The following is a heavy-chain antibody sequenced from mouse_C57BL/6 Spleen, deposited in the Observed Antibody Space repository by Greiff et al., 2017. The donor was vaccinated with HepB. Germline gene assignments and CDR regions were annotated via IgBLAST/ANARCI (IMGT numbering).Heavy chain of an antibody. CDR1: GYTFTSYG. D-gene: IGHD2-3*01. J-gene: IGHJ1*03. CDR2: IYPRSGNT. Sequence: VQLQQSGAELARPGASVKLSCKASGYTFTSYGISWVKQRTGQGLEWIGEIYPRSGNTYYNEKFKGKATLTADKSSSTAYMELRSLTSEDSAVYVCARYDGYYGYFDVWGTGTTVTVSS. V-gene: IGHV1-81*01. CDR3: ARYDGYYGYFDV.